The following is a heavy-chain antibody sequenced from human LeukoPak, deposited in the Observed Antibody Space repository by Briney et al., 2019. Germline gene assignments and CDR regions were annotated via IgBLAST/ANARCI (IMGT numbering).Heavy chain of an antibody. CDR1: GYTFATYG. D-gene: IGHD1-1*01. CDR2: ISGNNGNT. V-gene: IGHV1-18*01. CDR3: ARGRGTGLGAFDI. J-gene: IGHJ3*02. Sequence: ASVKVSCKASGYTFATYGICWVRQAPGQGLEWMGWISGNNGNTKNAQNLQGRVTMTIETSTSTAYMELSSLRSEDTAVYYCARGRGTGLGAFDIWGQGTMVTVSS.